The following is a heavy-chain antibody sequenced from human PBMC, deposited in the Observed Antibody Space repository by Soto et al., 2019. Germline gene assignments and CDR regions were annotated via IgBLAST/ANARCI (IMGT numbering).Heavy chain of an antibody. CDR1: GGSISSGGYY. CDR2: IYYIGST. Sequence: QVQLQESGPGLVKPSQTLSLTCTVSGGSISSGGYYWNWIRQHPGKGLEWIGYIYYIGSTYYNPSLKSRVNISLDTSNNHFSLLLSSVIAADTAVYYCARSVFPWGQGTLVTVSS. J-gene: IGHJ5*02. CDR3: ARSVFP. V-gene: IGHV4-31*03.